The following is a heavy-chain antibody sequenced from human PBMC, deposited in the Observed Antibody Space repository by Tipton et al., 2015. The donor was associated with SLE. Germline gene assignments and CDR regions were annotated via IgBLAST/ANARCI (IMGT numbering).Heavy chain of an antibody. CDR2: SGST. J-gene: IGHJ4*02. CDR1: GGSISSSSYY. CDR3: ARFWGPNSWYFDY. D-gene: IGHD6-13*01. Sequence: TLSLTCTVSGGSISSSSYYWGWIRQPPGKGLEWIGRSGSTYYNPSLKSRVSTSVDTSKNQFSLKLTSVTAADTAVDYCARFWGPNSWYFDYWGQGTLVTVSS. V-gene: IGHV4-39*01.